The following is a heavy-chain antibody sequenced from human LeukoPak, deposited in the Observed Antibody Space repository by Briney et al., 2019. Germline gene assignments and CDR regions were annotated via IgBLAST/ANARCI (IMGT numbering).Heavy chain of an antibody. D-gene: IGHD3-3*01. V-gene: IGHV3-53*01. CDR3: ARAPNWRFDH. Sequence: PTGGSLRLSCAASGFSVSSIYMNWVRQAPGKGLEWVSVIYSDGTTYYADSVKGRSTISRDDSKNTLYLHMNSLRAEDTAVYYCARAPNWRFDHWGQGTLVTVSS. CDR1: GFSVSSIY. J-gene: IGHJ4*02. CDR2: IYSDGTT.